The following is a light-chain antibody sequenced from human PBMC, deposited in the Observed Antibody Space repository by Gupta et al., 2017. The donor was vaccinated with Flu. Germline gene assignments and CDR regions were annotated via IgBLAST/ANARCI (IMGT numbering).Light chain of an antibody. J-gene: IGKJ1*01. Sequence: ATLSMSPGERATLSCRASQSVSSNLDWYKQKPGQAPRLLIYGASTRATGIPVRFSGSGYETEFTLTISSRQSEDFAVYYCQQNNDWPPGTFGQGTKVEIK. CDR3: QQNNDWPPGT. CDR2: GAS. CDR1: QSVSSN. V-gene: IGKV3-15*01.